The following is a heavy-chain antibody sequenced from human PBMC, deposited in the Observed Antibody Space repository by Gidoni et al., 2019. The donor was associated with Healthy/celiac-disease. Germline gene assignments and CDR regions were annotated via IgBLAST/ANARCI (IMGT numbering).Heavy chain of an antibody. CDR1: GYTFPSYA. J-gene: IGHJ6*02. Sequence: QVQLVHSGSALKKPGASVQVSCKASGYTFPSYAMNWVRQAPGQGLEWMGWINTNTGNPTYAQGFTGRFVFSLDTSVSTAYLQISSLKAEDTAVYYCARAGIVDYYYYGMDVWGQGTTVTVSS. CDR3: ARAGIVDYYYYGMDV. D-gene: IGHD2-15*01. CDR2: INTNTGNP. V-gene: IGHV7-4-1*02.